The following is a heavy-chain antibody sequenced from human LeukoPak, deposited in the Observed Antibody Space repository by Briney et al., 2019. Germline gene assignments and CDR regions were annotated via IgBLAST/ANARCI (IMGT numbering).Heavy chain of an antibody. D-gene: IGHD5-24*01. CDR1: GFTFTNHA. V-gene: IGHV3-23*01. CDR3: ARAPSRDGYSHIDF. CDR2: LSDSGAST. J-gene: IGHJ4*02. Sequence: PGRSLRLSCAASGFTFTNHAMAWVRLAPGKGLEWVSTLSDSGASTYCADSVKGRFTISTDHSRNTMYLQMDSLIDDGTGVYFCARAPSRDGYSHIDFWGQGSLVTVSS.